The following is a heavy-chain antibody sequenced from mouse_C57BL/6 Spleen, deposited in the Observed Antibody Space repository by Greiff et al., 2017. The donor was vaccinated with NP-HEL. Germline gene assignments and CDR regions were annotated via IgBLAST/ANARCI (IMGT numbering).Heavy chain of an antibody. Sequence: EVQLQQSGPELVKPGASVKIPCKASGYTFTDYNMDWVKQSHGKSLEWIGDINPNHGGTIYNQKFKGKATLTVDKSSSTAYMELRSLTSEDTAVYYCAREGENWYFDVWGTGTTVTVSS. CDR2: INPNHGGT. J-gene: IGHJ1*03. V-gene: IGHV1-18*01. CDR1: GYTFTDYN. CDR3: AREGENWYFDV.